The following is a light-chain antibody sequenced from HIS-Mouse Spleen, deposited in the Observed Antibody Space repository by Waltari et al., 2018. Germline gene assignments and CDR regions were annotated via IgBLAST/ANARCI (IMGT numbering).Light chain of an antibody. CDR2: DVS. V-gene: IGLV2-14*03. CDR3: SSYTSSSFNVV. CDR1: SRDVGGSNS. Sequence: QSALTQPASVSGSPGQSITISCTGTSRDVGGSNSVSWYQQHPGKAPNLMIYDVSNRPSGVSNRFSGSKSGNTASLTISGLQAEDEADYYCSSYTSSSFNVVFGGGTKLTVL. J-gene: IGLJ2*01.